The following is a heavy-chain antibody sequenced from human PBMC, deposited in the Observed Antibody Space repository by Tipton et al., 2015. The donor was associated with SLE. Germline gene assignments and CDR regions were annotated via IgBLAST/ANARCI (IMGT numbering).Heavy chain of an antibody. CDR1: GFTFINYA. V-gene: IGHV3-23*03. J-gene: IGHJ4*02. CDR2: IYSGGSST. D-gene: IGHD3-10*01. CDR3: AKRGFGDSFDY. Sequence: GSLRLSCAASGFTFINYAMHWVRQAPGKGLEWVSVIYSGGSSTYYADSVKGRFTISRDNSKNTLYLQMNSLRAEDTAVYYCAKRGFGDSFDYWGQGTLVTVSS.